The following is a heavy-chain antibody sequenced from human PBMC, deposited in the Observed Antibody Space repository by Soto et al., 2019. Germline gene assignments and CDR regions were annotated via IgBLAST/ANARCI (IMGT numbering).Heavy chain of an antibody. Sequence: QVQLVQSGAEVKKPGASVRVSCKASGYTFSIYDINWVRQATGQGLEWMGWMHPNSGNTGDAQKFQGRVTMTADTSIITAYMQLSSLGSEDAAGYYCASGRSLACDYWGQGTLVTVSS. J-gene: IGHJ4*02. D-gene: IGHD3-16*01. CDR1: GYTFSIYD. CDR3: ASGRSLACDY. CDR2: MHPNSGNT. V-gene: IGHV1-8*01.